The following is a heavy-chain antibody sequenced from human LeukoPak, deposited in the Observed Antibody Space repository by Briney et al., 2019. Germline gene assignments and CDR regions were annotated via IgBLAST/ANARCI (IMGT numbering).Heavy chain of an antibody. V-gene: IGHV3-64*01. CDR2: ISPTGGTT. D-gene: IGHD3-10*01. Sequence: PGGPLRLSCAASGFTFSSYPMHWVRQAPGKGLEYVSAISPTGGTTFSSNSVKSRFTISRVNSKNTLYLHMGSLSADDMAVYYCARKSAGCHSGVYDYWGQGTLVTVSS. J-gene: IGHJ4*02. CDR3: ARKSAGCHSGVYDY. CDR1: GFTFSSYP.